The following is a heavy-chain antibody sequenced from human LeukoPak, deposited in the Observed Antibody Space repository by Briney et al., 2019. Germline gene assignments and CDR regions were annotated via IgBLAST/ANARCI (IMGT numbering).Heavy chain of an antibody. J-gene: IGHJ5*02. Sequence: ASETLSLTCTVSGGSISSSSYYWGWIRQPPGKGLEWIGSIYYSGSTYYNPSLKSRVTISVDTSKNQFSLKLSSVTAADTAVYYCARSLPLLRYFDWLLFVSPHQNWFDPWGQGTLVTVSS. CDR2: IYYSGST. CDR1: GGSISSSSYY. V-gene: IGHV4-39*07. D-gene: IGHD3-9*01. CDR3: ARSLPLLRYFDWLLFVSPHQNWFDP.